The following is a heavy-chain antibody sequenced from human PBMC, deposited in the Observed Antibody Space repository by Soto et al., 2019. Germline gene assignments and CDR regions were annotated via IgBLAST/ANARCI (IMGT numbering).Heavy chain of an antibody. J-gene: IGHJ3*02. D-gene: IGHD6-13*01. CDR2: INPNSGGT. V-gene: IGHV1-2*04. CDR1: GYTFTGYY. CDR3: ASSIAAAGSDAFDI. Sequence: AASVKVSCKASGYTFTGYYMHWVRQAPGQGLEWMGWINPNSGGTNYAQKFQGWVTMTRDTSISTAYMELSRLRSDDTAVYYCASSIAAAGSDAFDIWGQGTMVTVSS.